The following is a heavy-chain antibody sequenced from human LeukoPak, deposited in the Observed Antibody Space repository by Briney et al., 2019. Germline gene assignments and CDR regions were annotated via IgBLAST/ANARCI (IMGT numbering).Heavy chain of an antibody. CDR2: MYYRGNT. D-gene: IGHD1-26*01. Sequence: SETLSLTCTVSGGSINSYWSWIRQPPGKGLEWIGYMYYRGNTNYNPSLKSRVTISVDTSKNQFSLKLSSVTAADTAVYYCARKSRAVGATTEYFQHWGQGTLVTVSS. V-gene: IGHV4-59*12. J-gene: IGHJ1*01. CDR1: GGSINSY. CDR3: ARKSRAVGATTEYFQH.